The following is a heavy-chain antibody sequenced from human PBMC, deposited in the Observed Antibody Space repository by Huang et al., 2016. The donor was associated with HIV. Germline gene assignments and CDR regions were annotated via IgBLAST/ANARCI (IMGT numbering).Heavy chain of an antibody. J-gene: IGHJ4*02. V-gene: IGHV3-30*02. D-gene: IGHD1-26*01. CDR1: GFTFSSYG. CDR2: RRYDGSNK. Sequence: QVQLVESGGGVVQPGGSLRLSCAASGFTFSSYGIHWVRQAPGKGLEWVAFRRYDGSNKYYADSVKGRFTISRDNSKNTLYLQMNSLRAEDTAVYYCAKGWELLDSWGQGTLVTVSS. CDR3: AKGWELLDS.